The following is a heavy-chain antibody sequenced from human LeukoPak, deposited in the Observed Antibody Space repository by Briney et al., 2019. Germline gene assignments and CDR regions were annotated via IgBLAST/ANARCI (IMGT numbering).Heavy chain of an antibody. V-gene: IGHV3-21*01. D-gene: IGHD3-22*01. CDR2: ISSSSSYI. CDR1: GFTFSSYS. J-gene: IGHJ5*02. Sequence: GGSLRLSCAASGFTFSSYSMNWVRQAPGKGLEWVSSISSSSSYIYYVDSVKGRFTISRDNAKNSLYLQMNSLRAEDTAVYYCARADPYYDRSWGQGTLVTVSS. CDR3: ARADPYYDRS.